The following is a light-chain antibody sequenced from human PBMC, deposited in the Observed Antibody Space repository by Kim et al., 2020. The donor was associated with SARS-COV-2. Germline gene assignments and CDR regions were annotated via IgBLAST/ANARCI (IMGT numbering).Light chain of an antibody. Sequence: SVKVTCTLSNGHSTYANAWYQKQPKKGHRYLMKLYRYGTHVKGDGIPDRLSGSSSGPQRSLTISSLQSEDEADYYCQTWGSGTLVFGGGTQLTVL. V-gene: IGLV4-69*01. CDR3: QTWGSGTLV. J-gene: IGLJ2*01. CDR1: NGHSTYA. CDR2: LYRYGTH.